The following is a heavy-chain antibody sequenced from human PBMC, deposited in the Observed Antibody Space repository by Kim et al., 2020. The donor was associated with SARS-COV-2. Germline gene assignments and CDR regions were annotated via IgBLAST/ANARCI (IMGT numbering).Heavy chain of an antibody. CDR1: GGSISSDRYY. CDR2: IHYKGST. V-gene: IGHV4-39*01. Sequence: SETLSLTCTVSGGSISSDRYYWGWIRQPPGKGLEWVGSIHYKGSTFYNPSLKSRVTISIDTSKNQFSLKLSSVTAADTSVYYCARHCTGVACTFLDYYYYFAMDVWGQGTTVTVSS. CDR3: ARHCTGVACTFLDYYYYFAMDV. D-gene: IGHD6-19*01. J-gene: IGHJ6*02.